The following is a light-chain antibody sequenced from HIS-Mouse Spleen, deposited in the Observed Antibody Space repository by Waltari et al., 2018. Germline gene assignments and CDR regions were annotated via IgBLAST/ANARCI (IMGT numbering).Light chain of an antibody. V-gene: IGLV2-14*03. CDR2: DVS. CDR3: SSYTSSSTWV. CDR1: SSDVGGYNY. Sequence: QSALTQPASVSGSPGQPITISSPGTSSDVGGYNYVSWYQQHPGKAPKLMIYDVSNRPSGVSNRFSGSKSGNTASLTISGLQAEDEADYYCSSYTSSSTWVFGGGTKLTVL. J-gene: IGLJ3*02.